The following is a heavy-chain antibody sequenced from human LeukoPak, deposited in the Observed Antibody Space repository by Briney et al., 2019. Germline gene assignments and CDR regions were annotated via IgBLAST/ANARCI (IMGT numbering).Heavy chain of an antibody. D-gene: IGHD2-2*01. CDR3: ARGEYQLLHYYYYAMDV. CDR2: ISSSGSTI. CDR1: GFTFSSYE. Sequence: QPGGSLRLSCAASGFTFSSYEMNWVRQAPGKGLEWVSYISSSGSTIYYADSVKGRFTISRDNAKNSLYLQMNSLRAEDTAVYYCARGEYQLLHYYYYAMDVWGKGTTVTVSS. J-gene: IGHJ6*04. V-gene: IGHV3-48*03.